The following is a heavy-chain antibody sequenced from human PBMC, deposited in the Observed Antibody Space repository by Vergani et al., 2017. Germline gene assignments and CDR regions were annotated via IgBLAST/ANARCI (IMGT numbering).Heavy chain of an antibody. CDR3: ARGLWDCTHIRCSPPSY. Sequence: EVQLVESGGGLVKPGGSLRLSCAASGFSFSSYSMNWVRQAPGKGLEWVASISGSSSYVFYRDSVEGRFTITRDNAKKSVYLQMNSLRAEDTARYFCARGLWDCTHIRCSPPSYWVQATHVTVSS. D-gene: IGHD2-8*01. J-gene: IGHJ4*02. CDR1: GFSFSSYS. V-gene: IGHV3-21*02. CDR2: ISGSSSYV.